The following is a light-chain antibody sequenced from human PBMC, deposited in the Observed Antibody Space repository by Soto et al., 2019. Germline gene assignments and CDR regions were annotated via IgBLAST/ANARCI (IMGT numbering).Light chain of an antibody. J-gene: IGLJ1*01. CDR2: EVS. CDR3: HAQADNGKHV. Sequence: QSVLTQPPSASGSPGQSVTISCTGNSNDVGHSSFISWYQQHPGKGPKLIIYEVSKRPSGVPDRFSGSKSGNTASLSVSGLQDEDEADYFSHAQADNGKHVFGTGTKLTVL. V-gene: IGLV2-8*01. CDR1: SNDVGHSSF.